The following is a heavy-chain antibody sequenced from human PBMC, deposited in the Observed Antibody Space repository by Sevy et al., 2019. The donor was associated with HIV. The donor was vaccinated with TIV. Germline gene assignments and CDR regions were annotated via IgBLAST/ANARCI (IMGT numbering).Heavy chain of an antibody. D-gene: IGHD1-26*01. CDR3: TRADYSGSVLVHNWFDP. V-gene: IGHV1-46*03. Sequence: ASVKVSCKAFGYNLTRYDMHWVRQAPGQGLEWMGIIIPSDGRTNYAQRFQGRVTMTRDTSTRTVYMELSSLRSEDTAVYYCTRADYSGSVLVHNWFDPWGQGTLVTVSS. CDR2: IIPSDGRT. CDR1: GYNLTRYD. J-gene: IGHJ5*02.